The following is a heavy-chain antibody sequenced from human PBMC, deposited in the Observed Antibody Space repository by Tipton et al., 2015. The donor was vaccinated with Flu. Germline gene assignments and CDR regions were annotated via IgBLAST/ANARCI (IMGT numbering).Heavy chain of an antibody. D-gene: IGHD3-22*01. CDR1: GGSISSYY. Sequence: TLSLTCTVSGGSISSYYWSWIRQPPGKGLEWIGYIYYSGRTNYNPSLKSRVTISVDTSKNQFSLKLSSVTAADTAVYYCSRRYYDCSGPLDYWGQGTLVTVSS. CDR3: SRRYYDCSGPLDY. V-gene: IGHV4-59*01. J-gene: IGHJ4*02. CDR2: IYYSGRT.